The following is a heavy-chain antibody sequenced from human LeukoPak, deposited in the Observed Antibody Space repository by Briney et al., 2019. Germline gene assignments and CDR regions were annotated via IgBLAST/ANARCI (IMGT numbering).Heavy chain of an antibody. V-gene: IGHV1-2*02. CDR3: ARGGTYYYDSSTWFDP. D-gene: IGHD3-22*01. CDR2: INPNSGGT. J-gene: IGHJ5*02. CDR1: GYTFTGYY. Sequence: ASVKVSCKASGYTFTGYYMHWVRQAPGRGLEWMGWINPNSGGTNYAQKFQGRVTMTRDTSISTAYMELSRLRSDDTAVYYCARGGTYYYDSSTWFDPWGQGTLVTVSS.